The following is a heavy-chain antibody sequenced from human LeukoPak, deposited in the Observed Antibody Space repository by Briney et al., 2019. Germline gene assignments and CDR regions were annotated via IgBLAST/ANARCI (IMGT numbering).Heavy chain of an antibody. J-gene: IGHJ4*02. D-gene: IGHD6-19*01. CDR3: ARGTEKIIAVAGN. Sequence: PSETLSLTCTVSGGSISSSSYYWGWIRQPPGKGLEWIGSLYYSGNTYYNPSLKSRVTISVDTSKNQLSLKLSSVTAADTAVYYCARGTEKIIAVAGNWGQGTLVTVSS. CDR1: GGSISSSSYY. CDR2: LYYSGNT. V-gene: IGHV4-39*07.